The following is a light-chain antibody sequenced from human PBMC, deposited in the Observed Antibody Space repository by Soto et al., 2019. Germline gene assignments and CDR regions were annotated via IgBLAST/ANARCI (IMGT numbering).Light chain of an antibody. J-gene: IGKJ1*01. CDR2: DAS. Sequence: EIVLTQSPATLSLSPGERATLSCRASQSVSSYLAWYQQKPGQAPRLLIYDASNRATGIPARFSGSGSGTDCTLTISSLGPEDFAVDYCQQRSNWPPWTFGQGTKVEIK. V-gene: IGKV3-11*01. CDR3: QQRSNWPPWT. CDR1: QSVSSY.